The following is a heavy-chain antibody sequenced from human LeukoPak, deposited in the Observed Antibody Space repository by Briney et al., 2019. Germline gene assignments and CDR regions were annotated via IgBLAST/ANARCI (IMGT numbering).Heavy chain of an antibody. CDR1: GSTFTGYY. V-gene: IGHV1-2*06. D-gene: IGHD2-2*01. CDR3: ASEGYCSSTSCYWGNY. J-gene: IGHJ4*02. CDR2: INPNSGGT. Sequence: GASVKVSCKASGSTFTGYYMHWVRQAPGQGLEWMGRINPNSGGTNYAQKFQGRVTMTRDTSISTAYMELSRLRSDDTAVYYCASEGYCSSTSCYWGNYWGQGTLVTVSS.